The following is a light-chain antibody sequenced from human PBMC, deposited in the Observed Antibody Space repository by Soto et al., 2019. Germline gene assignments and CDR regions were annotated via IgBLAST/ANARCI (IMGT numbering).Light chain of an antibody. Sequence: EIVLTQSPATLSLSPGERATLSCRASQSVSSYLAWYQQKPGQAPRILIYDASNKATSIPARFSGSGSGTDFSLTISSLKPEDFAVYYCQQRSNWPTFGPGTKVDIK. V-gene: IGKV3-11*01. CDR2: DAS. CDR1: QSVSSY. J-gene: IGKJ3*01. CDR3: QQRSNWPT.